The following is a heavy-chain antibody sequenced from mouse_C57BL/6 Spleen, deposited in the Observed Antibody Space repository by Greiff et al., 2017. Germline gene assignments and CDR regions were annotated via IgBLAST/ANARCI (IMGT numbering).Heavy chain of an antibody. J-gene: IGHJ2*01. V-gene: IGHV1-74*01. CDR2: IHPSDSDT. CDR1: GYTFSSYW. D-gene: IGHD1-1*01. Sequence: VQLQQPGAELVQPGASVKVSCKASGYTFSSYWMHWVQQSPGQGLEWIGRIHPSDSDTNYNHKFKGKVTLTVDKSSSTAYMQLSSLTSEDSAVYYSAIVDITTVPFDYWGQGTTLTVSS. CDR3: AIVDITTVPFDY.